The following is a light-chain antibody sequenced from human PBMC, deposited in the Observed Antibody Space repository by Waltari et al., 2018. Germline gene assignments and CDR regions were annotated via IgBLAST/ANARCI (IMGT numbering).Light chain of an antibody. CDR2: AAS. J-gene: IGKJ2*01. Sequence: EIQMTQSPSSLSASVGDRVTITCRASQSISSYLNWYQQKPGKAPKLLIYAASSLQSGVPSRFSGSGSGTDFTLTISSLQPEDFATYYCQQSYSTPRYTFGQGTKLEIK. CDR1: QSISSY. CDR3: QQSYSTPRYT. V-gene: IGKV1-39*01.